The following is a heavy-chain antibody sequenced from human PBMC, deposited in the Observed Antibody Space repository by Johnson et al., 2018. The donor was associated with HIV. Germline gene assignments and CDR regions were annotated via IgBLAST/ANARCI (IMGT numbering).Heavy chain of an antibody. CDR3: ARNYGSGSYFCNDAFDI. J-gene: IGHJ3*02. CDR1: GFTFDDYG. V-gene: IGHV3-20*04. CDR2: INWNGGST. Sequence: VQLVESGGGVVRPGGSLRLSCAASGFTFDDYGMSWVRQAPGKGLEWVSGINWNGGSTGYADSVKGRFTISRDNAKNSLYLQMNSLRAEDTALYYCARNYGSGSYFCNDAFDIWCQGTMVTVSS. D-gene: IGHD3-10*01.